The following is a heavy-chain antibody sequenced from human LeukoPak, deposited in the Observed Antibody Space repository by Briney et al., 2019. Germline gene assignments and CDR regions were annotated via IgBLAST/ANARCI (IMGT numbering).Heavy chain of an antibody. CDR2: INSDGSST. D-gene: IGHD5-24*01. CDR3: ARGVTMATITPFLC. V-gene: IGHV3-74*01. CDR1: GFTFSSYW. J-gene: IGHJ4*02. Sequence: GGSLRLPCAASGFTFSSYWMHWVRQAPGKGLVWVSRINSDGSSTNYADSVKGRFTISRDNAKNTLYLQMNSLRAEDAAVYYCARGVTMATITPFLCWGQGILVTVSS.